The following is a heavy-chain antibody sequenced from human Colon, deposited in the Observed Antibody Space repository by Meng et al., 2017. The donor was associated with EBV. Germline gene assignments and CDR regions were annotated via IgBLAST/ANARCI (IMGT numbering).Heavy chain of an antibody. CDR1: GGSLSGAY. J-gene: IGHJ4*02. CDR2: IIHGGSP. Sequence: QVQLHQWGEGLLKPSETLYLTCALTGGSLSGAYWNWIRQPPGKGLEWIGEIIHGGSPSYNPSLKSRVTISIDTSKNQLSLMLSSVTAADTAVYYCARRPTGIDYWGQGTLVTVSS. D-gene: IGHD2-8*02. V-gene: IGHV4-34*12. CDR3: ARRPTGIDY.